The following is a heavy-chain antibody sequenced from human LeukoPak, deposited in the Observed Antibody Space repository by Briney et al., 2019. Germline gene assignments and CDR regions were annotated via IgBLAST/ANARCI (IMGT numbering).Heavy chain of an antibody. D-gene: IGHD4-23*01. CDR3: ARGGSERWPHDY. CDR2: ISSSGSTI. J-gene: IGHJ4*02. CDR1: GFTFSSYE. V-gene: IGHV3-48*03. Sequence: GGSLRLSCAASGFTFSSYEMNWVRQAPGKGLEWVSYISSSGSTIYYADSVKGRFTISRDNAKNSLYLQMNSLRAEDTAVYYCARGGSERWPHDYWGQGTLVTVSS.